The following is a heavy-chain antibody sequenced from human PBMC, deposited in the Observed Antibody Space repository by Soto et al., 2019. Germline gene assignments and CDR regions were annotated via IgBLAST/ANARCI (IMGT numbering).Heavy chain of an antibody. CDR3: ARQDGSGTYYFDS. D-gene: IGHD3-10*01. CDR2: IYPRDSDT. J-gene: IGHJ4*03. CDR1: GYSFTFYW. V-gene: IGHV5-51*01. Sequence: GESLKISCKASGYSFTFYWIAWVRQMPGKGLEWMGIIYPRDSDTRYSPSFQGQVSISADKSISTAYLQWSSLKASDTAMYYCARQDGSGTYYFDSWGQGTTVTVSS.